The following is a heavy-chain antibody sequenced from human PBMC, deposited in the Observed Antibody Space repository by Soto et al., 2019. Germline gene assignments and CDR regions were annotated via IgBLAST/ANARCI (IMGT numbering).Heavy chain of an antibody. CDR3: AREIVTAGGNNYFDP. D-gene: IGHD2-21*02. Sequence: SETLSLTCGVSGGTVASSHWWSWVRQSPGGGLEWIGNVYHTGDTNFNPSLQSRVTISVDKSSNQFSLRLNSLTAADTAVYFCAREIVTAGGNNYFDPWGPGTLVTVSS. J-gene: IGHJ5*02. V-gene: IGHV4-4*02. CDR1: GGTVASSHW. CDR2: VYHTGDT.